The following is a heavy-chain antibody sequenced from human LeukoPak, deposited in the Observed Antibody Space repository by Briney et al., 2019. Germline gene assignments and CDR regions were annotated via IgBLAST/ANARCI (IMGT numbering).Heavy chain of an antibody. CDR1: GFTFSSYS. CDR3: ARDLSAAGISDY. CDR2: ISSSSSYI. J-gene: IGHJ4*02. D-gene: IGHD6-13*01. V-gene: IGHV3-21*01. Sequence: GGSLRLSCAASGFTFSSYSMNWVRQAPGKGLEWVSSISSSSSYIYYADSVKGRFTISRDNAKNSLYLQMNSLRAEDTAVYYCARDLSAAGISDYWGQGTLVTVSS.